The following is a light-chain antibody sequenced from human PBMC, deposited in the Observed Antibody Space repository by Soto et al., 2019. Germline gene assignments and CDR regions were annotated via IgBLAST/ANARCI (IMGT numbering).Light chain of an antibody. Sequence: QSALTQPASVSGSPGQSITISCTGTSSDVGSYNLVSWYQQHPGKAPKLMIYEVSKRPSRFSNRFSGSKSGNTASLTLSGLQAEDEADYYCCSYAGSSTFDVVFGGGTKLTVL. CDR2: EVS. CDR1: SSDVGSYNL. J-gene: IGLJ2*01. V-gene: IGLV2-23*02. CDR3: CSYAGSSTFDVV.